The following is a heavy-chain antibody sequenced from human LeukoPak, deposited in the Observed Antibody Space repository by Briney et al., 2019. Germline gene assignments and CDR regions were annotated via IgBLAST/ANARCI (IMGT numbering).Heavy chain of an antibody. CDR1: GYSFTDYY. D-gene: IGHD2-21*01. J-gene: IGHJ5*02. V-gene: IGHV1-2*02. CDR3: ARADRLHGGPYLIGP. CDR2: INPNSGGT. Sequence: WASVKVSCKTSGYSFTDYYMHWVRQAPGHGLEWMGWINPNSGGTSAAQKFQGRVTMTRDTSITTVYMEVSWLTSDDTAIYYCARADRLHGGPYLIGPWGQGTLVTVSS.